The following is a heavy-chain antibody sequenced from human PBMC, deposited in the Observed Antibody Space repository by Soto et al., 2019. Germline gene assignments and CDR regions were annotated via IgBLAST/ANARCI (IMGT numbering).Heavy chain of an antibody. J-gene: IGHJ5*02. CDR3: ARYCTVGSCYPALGP. V-gene: IGHV3-53*01. D-gene: IGHD2-15*01. CDR1: GFTVSSSY. Sequence: EVQVVESGGGLIQPGGSLRLSCAASGFTVSSSYMSWVRQAPGKGLEWVSFIYRGGSTYYADSVKGRFTISRENSKNTLYLQMNSLRAEHTAVYYCARYCTVGSCYPALGPWGQGTLVTVSS. CDR2: IYRGGST.